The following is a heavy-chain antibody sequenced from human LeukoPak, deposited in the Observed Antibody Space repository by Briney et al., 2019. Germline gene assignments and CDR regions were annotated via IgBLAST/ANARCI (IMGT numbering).Heavy chain of an antibody. CDR1: GFTFSSYA. J-gene: IGHJ6*03. CDR3: ARDALDIGYYYYMDV. V-gene: IGHV3-64*01. CDR2: ISSNGGST. Sequence: GGSLRLSCAASGFTFSSYAMHWVRQAPGKGLEYVSAISSNGGSTYYANSVKGRFTISRDNSKNTLYLQMGSLRAEDMAVYYCARDALDIGYYYYMDVWGKGTTVTVSS. D-gene: IGHD3-16*01.